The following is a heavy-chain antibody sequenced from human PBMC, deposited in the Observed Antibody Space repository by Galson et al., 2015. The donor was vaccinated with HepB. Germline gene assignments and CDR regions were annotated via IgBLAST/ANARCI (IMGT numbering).Heavy chain of an antibody. Sequence: SVKVSCKASGYTFTGYYIHWVRQAPGQGLEWMGRINPNSGITNYAQKFQGKVTMTRDTSITTAYMELSNLRSDGTAVYYCARAYYYDSSGYTVPPHFDYWGQGTLVTVS. V-gene: IGHV1-2*06. D-gene: IGHD3-22*01. J-gene: IGHJ4*02. CDR3: ARAYYYDSSGYTVPPHFDY. CDR2: INPNSGIT. CDR1: GYTFTGYY.